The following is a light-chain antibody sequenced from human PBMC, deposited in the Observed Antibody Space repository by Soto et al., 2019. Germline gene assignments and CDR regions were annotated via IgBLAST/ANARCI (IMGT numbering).Light chain of an antibody. CDR1: SSDVGGYSY. V-gene: IGLV2-14*01. Sequence: QSALTQPASVSGSPGQSITISCTGTSSDVGGYSYVSWYQQHPGKAPKLMIYDVSNRPSGVSNRFSGSKSGNTASLTISGLQAEDEGDDYCSSYTSSSTLVFGGGTKLTVL. CDR3: SSYTSSSTLV. CDR2: DVS. J-gene: IGLJ2*01.